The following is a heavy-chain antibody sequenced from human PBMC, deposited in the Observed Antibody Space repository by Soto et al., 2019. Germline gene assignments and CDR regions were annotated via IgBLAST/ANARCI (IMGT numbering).Heavy chain of an antibody. CDR1: GFPFSSYC. CDR2: ISFNGKNT. CDR3: ADIGGYDSVGGAY. V-gene: IGHV3-33*05. Sequence: PGGSLILSCAASGFPFSSYCMHWVRQAPGKGLEWVTFISFNGKNTDYADSVKGRFTVSRDNARNTLYLQMNSLRAEDTAVYYCADIGGYDSVGGAYWGQGALVTVSS. D-gene: IGHD3-16*01. J-gene: IGHJ4*02.